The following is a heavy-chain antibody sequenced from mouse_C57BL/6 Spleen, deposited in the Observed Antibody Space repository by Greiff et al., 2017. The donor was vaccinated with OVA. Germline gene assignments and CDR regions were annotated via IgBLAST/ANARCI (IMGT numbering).Heavy chain of an antibody. Sequence: EADGGLVQPKGSLKLSCAASGFTFNTYAMHWVRQAPGKGLEWVARIRSKSSNYATYYADSVKDRFTISRDDSQSMLYLQMNNLKTEDTAMYYCVRDRTGTWVFDYWGQGTTLTVSS. J-gene: IGHJ2*01. V-gene: IGHV10-3*01. D-gene: IGHD4-1*01. CDR3: VRDRTGTWVFDY. CDR2: IRSKSSNYAT. CDR1: GFTFNTYA.